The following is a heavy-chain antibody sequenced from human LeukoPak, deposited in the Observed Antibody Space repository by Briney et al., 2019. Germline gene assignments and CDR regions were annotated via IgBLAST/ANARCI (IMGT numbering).Heavy chain of an antibody. CDR3: AREGLRIERSDTDAFDI. J-gene: IGHJ3*02. CDR2: ISSNGYYI. Sequence: GGSLTLSCAASGFTFSTYTLNWVRPAPGKGLEWVSSISSNGYYIYYAGSVRGRFTISRDNAKNSLYLQMNCLRAEDTALYYCAREGLRIERSDTDAFDIWGQGTMVTVSS. CDR1: GFTFSTYT. D-gene: IGHD3-3*01. V-gene: IGHV3-21*01.